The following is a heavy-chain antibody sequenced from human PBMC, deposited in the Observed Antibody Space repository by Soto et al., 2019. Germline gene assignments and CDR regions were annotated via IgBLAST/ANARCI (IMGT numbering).Heavy chain of an antibody. D-gene: IGHD5-18*01. CDR3: ARARFIQLWLLREMDY. Sequence: GASVKVSCKASGYTFTSYGISCVRQAPGQGLEWMGWISAYNGNTNYAQKLQGRVTMTTDTSTSTAYMELRSLRSDDTAVYYCARARFIQLWLLREMDYWGQGTLVTVSS. CDR2: ISAYNGNT. J-gene: IGHJ4*02. V-gene: IGHV1-18*01. CDR1: GYTFTSYG.